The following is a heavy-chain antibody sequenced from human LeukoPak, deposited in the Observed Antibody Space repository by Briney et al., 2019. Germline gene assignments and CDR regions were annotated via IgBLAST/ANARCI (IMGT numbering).Heavy chain of an antibody. Sequence: GGSLRLSCAASGFTFSGYSMNWVRQAPGKGLEWVSAISGSGGSTYYADPVKGRFTISRDNSKNTLYLQMNSLRAEDTAVYYCAKGHYYDSSGYSDYWGQGTLVTVSS. CDR1: GFTFSGYS. J-gene: IGHJ4*02. V-gene: IGHV3-23*01. D-gene: IGHD3-22*01. CDR3: AKGHYYDSSGYSDY. CDR2: ISGSGGST.